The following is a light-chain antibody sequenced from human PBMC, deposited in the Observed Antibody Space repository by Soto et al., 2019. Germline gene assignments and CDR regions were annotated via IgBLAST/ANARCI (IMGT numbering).Light chain of an antibody. V-gene: IGLV2-8*01. CDR2: EVS. CDR3: SSYAGSNLWV. J-gene: IGLJ3*02. Sequence: QSALTQSPSASGSPGQSVTISRTGTSSDVGNYKYVSWYQQHPGKAPKLMIYEVSKRPSGVPDRFSGSKSGNTASLTVSGLQVEDEADYYCSSYAGSNLWVFGGGTKLTVL. CDR1: SSDVGNYKY.